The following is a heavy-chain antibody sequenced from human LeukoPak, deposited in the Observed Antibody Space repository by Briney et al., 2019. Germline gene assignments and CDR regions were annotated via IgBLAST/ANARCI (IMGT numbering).Heavy chain of an antibody. CDR3: ARETHYDSSGYHNDY. J-gene: IGHJ4*02. CDR2: ISSSGSFI. CDR1: GFTFSDYY. Sequence: GGSLRPSCAASGFTFSDYYMSWIRQAPGKGLEWVSYISSSGSFIYYADSVKGRFTISRDNAKNSLYLQMNSLRAEDTAVYYCARETHYDSSGYHNDYWGQGTLVTVSS. D-gene: IGHD3-22*01. V-gene: IGHV3-11*04.